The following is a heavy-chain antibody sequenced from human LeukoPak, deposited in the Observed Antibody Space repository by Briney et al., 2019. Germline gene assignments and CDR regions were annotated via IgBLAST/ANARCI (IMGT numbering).Heavy chain of an antibody. V-gene: IGHV1-69*13. D-gene: IGHD2-2*01. CDR3: ARAPTPVVVPAAPRDYYYYYGMDV. Sequence: SVKVSCKASGYTFTSYAMNWVRQAPGQGLEWMGGIIPIFGTANYAQKFQGRVTITADESTSTAYMELSSLRSEDTAVYYCARAPTPVVVPAAPRDYYYYYGMDVWGQGTTVTVSS. CDR1: GYTFTSYA. CDR2: IIPIFGTA. J-gene: IGHJ6*02.